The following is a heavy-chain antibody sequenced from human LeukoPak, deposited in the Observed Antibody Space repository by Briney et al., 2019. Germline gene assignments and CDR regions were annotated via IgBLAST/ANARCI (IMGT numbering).Heavy chain of an antibody. J-gene: IGHJ1*01. V-gene: IGHV1-2*02. CDR1: GYTFTGSY. CDR2: INPNSGGT. CDR3: ARTDETAPAEDFQH. Sequence: ASVKVSCKASGYTFTGSYMHWVRQAPGQGLEWMGWINPNSGGTSSAQKFQGRVTMTRDTSVSTAYMELSRLRSDDTALYYCARTDETAPAEDFQHWGQGTLVTVSS. D-gene: IGHD2-21*02.